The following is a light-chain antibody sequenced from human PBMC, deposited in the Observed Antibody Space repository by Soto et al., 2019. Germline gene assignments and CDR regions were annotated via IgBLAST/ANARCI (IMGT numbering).Light chain of an antibody. J-gene: IGKJ1*01. CDR3: QQYGSSPWT. Sequence: EIVLTQSPGTLSLSPGVRATLSCRASQSVSRSYLAWYQRKPGQAPRLLIYGASSRATGIPDRFSGSGSGTDFTLTISRLEPADFAVYYCQQYGSSPWTFGQGTKVEIK. CDR2: GAS. V-gene: IGKV3-20*01. CDR1: QSVSRSY.